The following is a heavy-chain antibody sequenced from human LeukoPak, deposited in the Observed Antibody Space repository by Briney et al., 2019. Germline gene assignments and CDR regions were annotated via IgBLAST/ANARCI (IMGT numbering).Heavy chain of an antibody. V-gene: IGHV4-34*01. CDR1: GVSFDDYY. CDR2: INHSGYT. CDR3: TRMTTGHDY. J-gene: IGHJ4*02. Sequence: SETLSLTCAVSGVSFDDYYWAWVRQTPGRGLEWIGEINHSGYTNDSPSLKSRVTISIDTSWKQFSLNLMTVTVADAAFSYCTRMTTGHDYWGQGTLVTVSS. D-gene: IGHD4-17*01.